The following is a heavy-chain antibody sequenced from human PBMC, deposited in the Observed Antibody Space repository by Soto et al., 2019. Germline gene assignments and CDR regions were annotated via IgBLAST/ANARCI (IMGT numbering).Heavy chain of an antibody. J-gene: IGHJ4*02. CDR3: ARQGDYHYDY. CDR2: INPNSGDT. Sequence: GASVKVSCKASEYTFTGYYIHWVRQAPGQGLEWMGWINPNSGDTNYAQKFRGWVTMTGDTSINTAYMELSRLRSDDTAVYYCARQGDYHYDYWGQGTLVTVSS. CDR1: EYTFTGYY. D-gene: IGHD3-10*01. V-gene: IGHV1-2*04.